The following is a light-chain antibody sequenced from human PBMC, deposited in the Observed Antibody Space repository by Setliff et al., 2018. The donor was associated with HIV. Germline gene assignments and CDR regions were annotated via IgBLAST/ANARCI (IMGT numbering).Light chain of an antibody. J-gene: IGLJ1*01. CDR3: SSYTSSSTYV. V-gene: IGLV2-14*03. Sequence: QSVLTQPASVSGSPGQSITISCTGTSSDVGGYNYVSWYQQHPGEAPRLLIYDVSYRPSGISRRFSGSKSGSTASLTISGLQAEDEADYYCSSYTSSSTYVFGTGTKVTVL. CDR2: DVS. CDR1: SSDVGGYNY.